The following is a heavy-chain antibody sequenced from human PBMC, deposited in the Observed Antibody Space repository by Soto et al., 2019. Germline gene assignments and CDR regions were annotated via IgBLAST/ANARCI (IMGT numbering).Heavy chain of an antibody. D-gene: IGHD5-12*01. CDR1: GGSFIGYY. CDR3: ASGGQTIIPKD. Sequence: SETLSLTCAVYGGSFIGYYCSCIRQPPGKGLDWIGEINHGGSTNYNPSLKSRVTISIDTSKNQFSLKLSSVTAADTAVYYCASGGQTIIPKDWGQGTLVTVSS. CDR2: INHGGST. V-gene: IGHV4-34*01. J-gene: IGHJ4*02.